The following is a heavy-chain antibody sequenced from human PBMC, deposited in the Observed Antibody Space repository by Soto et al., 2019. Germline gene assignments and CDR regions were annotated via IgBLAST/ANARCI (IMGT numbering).Heavy chain of an antibody. CDR1: GGTFSSYR. CDR2: IVPIYRTA. D-gene: IGHD6-13*01. Sequence: SVNVSCKASGGTFSSYRINWVRQAPGQGLEWVGGIVPIYRTADYAQKFQGRVTITADESARTSYMELRSLKSQDTAVYYCVRDSGAKLSRSWGKGNLVTVSS. CDR3: VRDSGAKLSRS. J-gene: IGHJ4*02. V-gene: IGHV1-69*13.